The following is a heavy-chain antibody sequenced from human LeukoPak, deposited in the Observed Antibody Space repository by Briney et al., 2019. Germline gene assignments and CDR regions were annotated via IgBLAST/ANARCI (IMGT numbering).Heavy chain of an antibody. D-gene: IGHD6-6*01. CDR3: AKNLPGIAAH. CDR2: MDPNSGNT. Sequence: ASVKVSCKASGDTLTSYDFNWVRQATGQGLEWMGWMDPNSGNTGYAQKFQGRVTMTRNTSISTAYMELSSLTSEDTAVYYCAKNLPGIAAHWGQGTLVTVAS. V-gene: IGHV1-8*01. J-gene: IGHJ4*02. CDR1: GDTLTSYD.